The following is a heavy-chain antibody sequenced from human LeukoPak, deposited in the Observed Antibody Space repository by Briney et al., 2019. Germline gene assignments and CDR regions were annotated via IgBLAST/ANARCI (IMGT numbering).Heavy chain of an antibody. D-gene: IGHD3-22*01. V-gene: IGHV4-59*08. CDR2: IYYSGRT. CDR1: GVSITSHY. J-gene: IGHJ3*02. CDR3: TRLLDNDSSGDADTFDM. Sequence: PSETLSLTCTVSGVSITSHYWSWIRQAPGKGLEWIGFIYYSGRTKYNPSLQSRVTISLDTSEKKFSLKVTSVTAADTAVYYCTRLLDNDSSGDADTFDMWGQGTVVTVSS.